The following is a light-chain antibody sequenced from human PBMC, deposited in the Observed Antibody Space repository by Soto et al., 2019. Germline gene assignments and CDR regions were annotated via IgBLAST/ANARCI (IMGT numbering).Light chain of an antibody. V-gene: IGKV3-15*01. Sequence: EIVMTQSPATLSVSPGERATLSCRASQSVSSNLAWYQQKPGQAPRLLIYGASTRATGIPARFSGSGSGTEFTLTIRSLQSEDFAVYYCQQYNNWTPPLWTFGQGTKVEIK. J-gene: IGKJ1*01. CDR2: GAS. CDR3: QQYNNWTPPLWT. CDR1: QSVSSN.